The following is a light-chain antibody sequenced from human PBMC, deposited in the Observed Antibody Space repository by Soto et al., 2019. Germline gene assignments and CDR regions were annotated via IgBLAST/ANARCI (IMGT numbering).Light chain of an antibody. CDR1: QSLLHSNGYNY. Sequence: DIVMTQSPLSLPVTPGEPASISCRSSQSLLHSNGYNYLDWYLQKPGQSPQLLTYLGSNRASGVRDRIRGSGSGTDFTLKIRGVEAGDVGVYYCMQAVQTAITCGQGTRLEIK. V-gene: IGKV2-28*01. CDR3: MQAVQTAIT. CDR2: LGS. J-gene: IGKJ5*01.